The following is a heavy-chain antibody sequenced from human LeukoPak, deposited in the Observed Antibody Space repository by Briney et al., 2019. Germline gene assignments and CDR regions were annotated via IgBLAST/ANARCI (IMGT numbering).Heavy chain of an antibody. J-gene: IGHJ4*02. CDR2: IYTSGST. CDR3: ARESKTYDGSGYYHDS. CDR1: GGSISSYY. Sequence: PSETLSLTCTVSGGSISSYYWSWIRQPAGTGLEWMGRIYTSGSTDYNPSLRSRVTMSLDMSKNQFSLKLWSVTAADTAVYYCARESKTYDGSGYYHDSWGQGTLVTVSS. D-gene: IGHD3-22*01. V-gene: IGHV4-4*07.